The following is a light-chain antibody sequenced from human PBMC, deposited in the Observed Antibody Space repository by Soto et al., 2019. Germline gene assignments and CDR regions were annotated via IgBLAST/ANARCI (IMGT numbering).Light chain of an antibody. CDR3: QQYNSYSRT. CDR2: KAS. Sequence: DIQMTQSPSTLSASVGDRVTITCRASQSISTWLAWYQQKPGKAPKVLIYKASILQSGVPSRFSGSGSGTEFTLTISSLQHDDFATYYCQQYNSYSRTFGQGTKLEIK. J-gene: IGKJ2*01. CDR1: QSISTW. V-gene: IGKV1-5*03.